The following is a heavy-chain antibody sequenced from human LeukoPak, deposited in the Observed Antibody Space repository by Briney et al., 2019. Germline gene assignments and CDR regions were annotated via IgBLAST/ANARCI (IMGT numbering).Heavy chain of an antibody. CDR1: GGSFSGYY. CDR3: ARLGYCSGGSCY. CDR2: INHSGST. Sequence: SETLSLTCAVYGGSFSGYYWSWIRQPPGKGLEWIGEINHSGSTNYNPSLKSRVTISVDTSKSQFSLKLSSVTVADTAVYYCARLGYCSGGSCYWGQGTLVTVSS. D-gene: IGHD2-15*01. J-gene: IGHJ4*02. V-gene: IGHV4-34*01.